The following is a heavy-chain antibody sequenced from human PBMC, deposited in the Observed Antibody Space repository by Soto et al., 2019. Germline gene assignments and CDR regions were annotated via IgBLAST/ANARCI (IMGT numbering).Heavy chain of an antibody. CDR3: ARGGPDYYDSSGYGY. J-gene: IGHJ4*02. CDR1: GYTFTSYD. V-gene: IGHV1-8*01. Sequence: ASVKVSCKASGYTFTSYDINWVRQATGQGLEWMGWMNPNSGNTGYAQKFQGRVTMTRNTSISTAYMELSSLRSEDTAAYYCARGGPDYYDSSGYGYWGQGTLVTVSS. D-gene: IGHD3-22*01. CDR2: MNPNSGNT.